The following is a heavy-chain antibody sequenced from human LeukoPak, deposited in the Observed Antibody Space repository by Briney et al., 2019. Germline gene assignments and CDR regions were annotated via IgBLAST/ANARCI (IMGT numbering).Heavy chain of an antibody. CDR2: IDPDSGAT. D-gene: IGHD3-22*01. CDR1: GYTFTDYY. CDR3: AREYYDSSGRKHAFEN. V-gene: IGHV1-2*02. J-gene: IGHJ3*02. Sequence: GASVKVSCKASGYTFTDYYMHWVRQAPGQGLEWMGRIDPDSGATNYPQKFQGRVTMTRDTSISTAYMELSRLRSDDTAVYYCAREYYDSSGRKHAFENWGQGTLVTVSS.